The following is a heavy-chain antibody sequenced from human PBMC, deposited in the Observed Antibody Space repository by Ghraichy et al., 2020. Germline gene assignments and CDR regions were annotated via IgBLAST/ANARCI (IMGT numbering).Heavy chain of an antibody. J-gene: IGHJ6*02. V-gene: IGHV1-58*02. CDR1: GFTFTSSA. CDR2: IVVGSGNT. Sequence: SVKVSCKASGFTFTSSAMQWVRQARGQRLEWIGWIVVGSGNTNYAQKFQERVTITRDMSTSTAYMELSSLRSEDTAVYYCAATSEWLRPYGMDVWGQGTTVTVSS. CDR3: AATSEWLRPYGMDV. D-gene: IGHD5-12*01.